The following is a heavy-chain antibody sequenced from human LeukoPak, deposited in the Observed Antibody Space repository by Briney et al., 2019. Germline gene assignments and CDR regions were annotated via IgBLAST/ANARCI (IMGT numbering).Heavy chain of an antibody. D-gene: IGHD2-2*01. J-gene: IGHJ3*02. Sequence: SQTLSLTCTVSGGSISSGDYYWSWIHQPPGKGLEWIGYIYYSGSTYHNPSLKSRVTISVDTSKNQFSLKLSSVTAADTAVYYCARADSVVVPAATSGAFDIWGQGTMVTVSS. CDR2: IYYSGST. CDR1: GGSISSGDYY. CDR3: ARADSVVVPAATSGAFDI. V-gene: IGHV4-30-4*08.